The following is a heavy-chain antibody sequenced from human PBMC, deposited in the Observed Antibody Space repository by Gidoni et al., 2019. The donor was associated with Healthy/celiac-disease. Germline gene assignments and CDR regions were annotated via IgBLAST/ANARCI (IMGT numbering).Heavy chain of an antibody. CDR1: GFTFSSYA. J-gene: IGHJ3*02. CDR2: ISYDGSNK. CDR3: ARAGVSRPGDI. V-gene: IGHV3-30-3*01. D-gene: IGHD6-6*01. Sequence: QVQLVESGGGVVQPGRSLRLSCAASGFTFSSYAMHWVRQAPGKGLEWVAVISYDGSNKYYADSVKGRFTISRDNSKNTLYLQMNSLRAEDTAVYYCARAGVSRPGDIWGQGTMVTVSS.